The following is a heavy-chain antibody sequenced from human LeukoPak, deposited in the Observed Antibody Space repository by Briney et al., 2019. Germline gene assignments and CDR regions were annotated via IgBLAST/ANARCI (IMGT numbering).Heavy chain of an antibody. CDR3: VKGPRPDITVAYTVEN. Sequence: PGGSLILSCAASGFIFSNYAMSRVRQVPGRGLEWVSTISSRGDSTHVADSGKGRFTISRDNSKSSLYLQMNTVRAEDTAVYYCVKGPRPDITVAYTVENWGQGTLVTVSS. CDR2: ISSRGDST. CDR1: GFIFSNYA. V-gene: IGHV3-23*01. J-gene: IGHJ4*02. D-gene: IGHD6-19*01.